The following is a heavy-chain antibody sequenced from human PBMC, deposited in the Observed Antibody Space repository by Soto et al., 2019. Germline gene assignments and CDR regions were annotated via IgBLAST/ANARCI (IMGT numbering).Heavy chain of an antibody. V-gene: IGHV2-5*02. CDR1: GFSLSTSGVG. Sequence: QITLKESGPTLVKPTQTLTLTCTFSGFSLSTSGVGVAWIRQPPGKALESLALIYWDGDKHFSPSLKSRLTITKDTSKNQVVLTMTNMDPADTATYYCAHRYVERGLSGFPNWGQGTLVTVSS. CDR2: IYWDGDK. D-gene: IGHD3-10*02. J-gene: IGHJ4*02. CDR3: AHRYVERGLSGFPN.